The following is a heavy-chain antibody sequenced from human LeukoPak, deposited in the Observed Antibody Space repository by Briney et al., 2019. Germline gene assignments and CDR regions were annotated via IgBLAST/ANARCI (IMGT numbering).Heavy chain of an antibody. CDR1: GGSISSYY. J-gene: IGHJ6*03. CDR3: ARAPGTYYYYYMDV. Sequence: SETLSLTCTVSGGSISSYYWSWIRQPPGKGLEWIGYIYYSGSTNYNPSLKSRVTISVDTSKNQFSLKLSSVTAADTAVYYCARAPGTYYYYYMDVWGKGTTVTVSS. V-gene: IGHV4-59*01. CDR2: IYYSGST. D-gene: IGHD1-1*01.